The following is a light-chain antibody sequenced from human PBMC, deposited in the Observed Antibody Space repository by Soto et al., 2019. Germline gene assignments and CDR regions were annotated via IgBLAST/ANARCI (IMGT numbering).Light chain of an antibody. CDR3: SSYTTRSSV. Sequence: QSDLTQPASVSGSPGQSITISCTGTSSDVGGYNYVSWYQQHPGKAPKLMIYNVSNRPSGVSNRFSGSKSGNTASLTISGLQAEDEADYYCSSYTTRSSVFGTGTKVTVL. V-gene: IGLV2-14*01. CDR1: SSDVGGYNY. J-gene: IGLJ1*01. CDR2: NVS.